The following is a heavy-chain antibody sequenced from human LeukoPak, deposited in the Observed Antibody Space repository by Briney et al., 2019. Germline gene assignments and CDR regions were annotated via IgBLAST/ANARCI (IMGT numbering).Heavy chain of an antibody. CDR1: GFTFTTYW. Sequence: WGSLRLSCAASGFTFTTYWMTWVRQAPGKGLEWVANIKQDGSQKYYVDSVKGRFTISRDNAKNSLYLQMNSLKAEDTAVYYCARENWANDYWGQGTLVTVSS. D-gene: IGHD7-27*01. CDR3: ARENWANDY. CDR2: IKQDGSQK. V-gene: IGHV3-7*01. J-gene: IGHJ4*02.